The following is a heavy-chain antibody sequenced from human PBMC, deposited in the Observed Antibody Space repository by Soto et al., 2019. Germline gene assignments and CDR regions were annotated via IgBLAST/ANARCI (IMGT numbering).Heavy chain of an antibody. CDR3: ARDRVHYSNHWAY. V-gene: IGHV3-74*01. CDR2: INGDGSDT. J-gene: IGHJ4*02. CDR1: GFTFNKFW. Sequence: EVQLVESGGGLGQPGGSLRLSCTASGFTFNKFWMHWVRQAPGKGLVWVSRINGDGSDTAYADSVKGRFTISRDNAKNTLYLQMNSLRAEDTAIYYCARDRVHYSNHWAYWGQGTLVTVSS. D-gene: IGHD4-4*01.